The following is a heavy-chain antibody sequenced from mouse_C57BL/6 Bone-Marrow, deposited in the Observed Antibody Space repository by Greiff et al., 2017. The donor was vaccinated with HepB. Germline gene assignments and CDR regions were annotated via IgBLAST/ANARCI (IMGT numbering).Heavy chain of an antibody. V-gene: IGHV1-11*01. D-gene: IGHD1-1*02. Sequence: VQLQQSGAELASPGASVKLSCKASGYTFSDHIMNWVKKRPGQGLEWIGSIYPVSGATNYNQKFMGKATFSVDQSSSTVYMQLNSLTSEDPAVYYCARSRVWFPFAYWGQGTLVTVSA. CDR2: IYPVSGAT. CDR1: GYTFSDHI. J-gene: IGHJ3*01. CDR3: ARSRVWFPFAY.